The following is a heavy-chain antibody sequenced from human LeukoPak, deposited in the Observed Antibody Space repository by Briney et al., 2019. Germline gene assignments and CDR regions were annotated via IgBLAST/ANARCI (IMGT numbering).Heavy chain of an antibody. Sequence: GGSLRLSCAASGFGFSSSAMHWVRQAPGKGLDWVAFIHYDGNNKYYADSVKGRFTISRDNSKNTLYLQMNSLRAEDTAVYYCAKAYCGGDCQRYAFDIWGQGTMVTVSS. CDR1: GFGFSSSA. CDR3: AKAYCGGDCQRYAFDI. J-gene: IGHJ3*02. V-gene: IGHV3-30*02. CDR2: IHYDGNNK. D-gene: IGHD2-21*02.